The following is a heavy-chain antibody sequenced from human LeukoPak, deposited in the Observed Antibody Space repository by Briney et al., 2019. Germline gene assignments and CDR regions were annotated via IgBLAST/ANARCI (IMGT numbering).Heavy chain of an antibody. CDR2: INHSGST. J-gene: IGHJ4*02. D-gene: IGHD6-19*01. Sequence: SETLSLICAVYGGSFSGYYWSWIRQPPGKGLEWIGEINHSGSTNYNPSLKSRVTISVDTSKNQFSLKLSSVTAADTAVYYCARGVTNSSGWYYYFDYWGQGTLVTVSS. V-gene: IGHV4-34*01. CDR3: ARGVTNSSGWYYYFDY. CDR1: GGSFSGYY.